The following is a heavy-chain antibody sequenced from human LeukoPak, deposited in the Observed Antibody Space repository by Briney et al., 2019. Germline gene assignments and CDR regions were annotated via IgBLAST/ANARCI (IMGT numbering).Heavy chain of an antibody. CDR3: ARDREVITIPTSMDV. V-gene: IGHV3-48*01. Sequence: GGSLRLSCAASGFTFSSYSMHWVRQAPGKGLEWVSYISSSSSTIYYADSVKGRFTISRDNAKNSPYLQMNSLRAEDTAVYYCARDREVITIPTSMDVWGKGTTVTVSS. CDR2: ISSSSSTI. CDR1: GFTFSSYS. J-gene: IGHJ6*03. D-gene: IGHD3-22*01.